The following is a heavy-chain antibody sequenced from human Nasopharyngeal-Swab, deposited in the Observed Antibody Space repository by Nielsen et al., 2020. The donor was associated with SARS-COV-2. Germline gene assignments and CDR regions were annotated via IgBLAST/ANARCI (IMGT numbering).Heavy chain of an antibody. D-gene: IGHD6-19*01. J-gene: IGHJ6*03. CDR2: ISSSSSYI. CDR3: ARAREEQWLVRSRYMDV. Sequence: GESLKISCAASGFTFSSYSMNWVRQAPGKGLEWVSSISSSSSYIYYADSVKGRFTISRDNAKNSLYLQMNSLRAEDTAVYYCARAREEQWLVRSRYMDVWGKGTTVTVSS. CDR1: GFTFSSYS. V-gene: IGHV3-21*01.